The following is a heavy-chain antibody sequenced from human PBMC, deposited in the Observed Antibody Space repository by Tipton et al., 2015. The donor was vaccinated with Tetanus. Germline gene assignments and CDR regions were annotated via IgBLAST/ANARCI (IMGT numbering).Heavy chain of an antibody. D-gene: IGHD6-25*01. J-gene: IGHJ4*02. CDR3: VSGSALGN. CDR2: ISSTSTYI. V-gene: IGHV3-21*01. CDR1: GFTFSLYS. Sequence: SLRLSCEVSGFTFSLYSMNWVRQAPGKGLEWVSSISSTSTYISYADSVKGRFTISRDNAKNSVFLQMNSLRTDDTAVYYCVSGSALGNWGQGTLVTVSS.